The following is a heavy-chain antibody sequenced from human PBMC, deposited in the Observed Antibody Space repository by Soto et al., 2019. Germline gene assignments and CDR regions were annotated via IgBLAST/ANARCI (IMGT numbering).Heavy chain of an antibody. Sequence: QVQLVQSGAEVKKPGSSVKVSCKASGGTFSSYAISWVRQAPGQGLEWMGGIIPIFGTANYAQKFQGRVTITADNSTSTAYMELSSLRSEDTAVYYCARVGCSSTSCYKNYYYGMDVWGQGITVTVSS. V-gene: IGHV1-69*06. CDR2: IIPIFGTA. CDR1: GGTFSSYA. J-gene: IGHJ6*02. D-gene: IGHD2-2*01. CDR3: ARVGCSSTSCYKNYYYGMDV.